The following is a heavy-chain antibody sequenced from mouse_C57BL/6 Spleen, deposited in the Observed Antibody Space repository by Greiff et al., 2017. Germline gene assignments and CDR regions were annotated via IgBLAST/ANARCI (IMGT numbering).Heavy chain of an antibody. V-gene: IGHV5-6*01. CDR1: GFTFSSYG. CDR2: ISSGGSYT. D-gene: IGHD2-4*01. Sequence: VQLKQSGGDLVKPGGSLKLSCAASGFTFSSYGMSWVRQPPDKRLEWVATISSGGSYTYYPDSVKGRFTISRDNAKNTLYLQMSSLKSEDTAMYYCARSYYDYDFDYWGQGTTLTVSS. J-gene: IGHJ2*01. CDR3: ARSYYDYDFDY.